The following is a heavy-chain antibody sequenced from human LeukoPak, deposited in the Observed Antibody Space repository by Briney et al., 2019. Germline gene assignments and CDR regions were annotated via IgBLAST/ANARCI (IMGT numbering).Heavy chain of an antibody. CDR1: GFTFSNAW. CDR3: VWAHHPGGWFDP. D-gene: IGHD3-10*01. Sequence: PGGSLRLSCAASGFTFSNAWMTWVRQAPGKGLEWVASINQDGGEIHYVDSVKGRLTISRDNAKNSLYLQMNSLTAEDTAVHYCVWAHHPGGWFDPWGQGTLVTVSS. V-gene: IGHV3-7*04. CDR2: INQDGGEI. J-gene: IGHJ5*02.